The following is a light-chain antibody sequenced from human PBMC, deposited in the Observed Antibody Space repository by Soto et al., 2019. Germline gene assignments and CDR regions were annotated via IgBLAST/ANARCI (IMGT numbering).Light chain of an antibody. CDR3: SSYTSSSILYV. CDR1: SSDVGGYNY. V-gene: IGLV2-14*01. J-gene: IGLJ1*01. CDR2: EVS. Sequence: QSVLTQPASVSGSPGQSITTSCTGTSSDVGGYNYVSWYQQHPGKAPKLMIYEVSNRPSGVSNRFSGSKSGNTASLTISGLQAEDEADYYCSSYTSSSILYVFGTGTKVT.